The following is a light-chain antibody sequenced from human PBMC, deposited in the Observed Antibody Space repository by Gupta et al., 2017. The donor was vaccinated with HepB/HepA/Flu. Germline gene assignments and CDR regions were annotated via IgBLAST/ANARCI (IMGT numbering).Light chain of an antibody. CDR2: NDS. CDR3: QVWDSSNDSAV. Sequence: SYVVTQTPSVSVAPGKTASITCGGNNIGTKGVHWYQQKPGQAPVMVIYNDSDRPSGIPERFSGSNSGSTATLTISRVEAGDEAEYYCQVWDSSNDSAVFGGGTKLTVL. CDR1: NIGTKG. J-gene: IGLJ2*01. V-gene: IGLV3-21*04.